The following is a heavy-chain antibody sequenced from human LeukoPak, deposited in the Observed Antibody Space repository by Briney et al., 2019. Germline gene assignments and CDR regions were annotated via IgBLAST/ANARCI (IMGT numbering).Heavy chain of an antibody. CDR1: GGSINTYY. CDR2: ISYSGGT. V-gene: IGHV4-59*01. D-gene: IGHD2-15*01. J-gene: IGHJ2*01. CDR3: ARDPRLYCSGSSCFQSYYFDL. Sequence: SETLSLTCTVSGGSINTYYWSWIRQPPGKGLEWVGCISYSGGTNYNPSLKSRVTISVDTSKNQFSLTLTSVTAADTAVYYCARDPRLYCSGSSCFQSYYFDLWGLGTLVTVSS.